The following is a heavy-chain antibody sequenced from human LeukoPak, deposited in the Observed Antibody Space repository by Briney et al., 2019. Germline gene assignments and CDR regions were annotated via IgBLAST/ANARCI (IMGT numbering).Heavy chain of an antibody. J-gene: IGHJ5*02. V-gene: IGHV3-9*03. CDR3: AKASCSSTSCPTAS. CDR1: GFTFDDYA. CDR2: ISWNSGSI. Sequence: GGSLRLSCAASGFTFDDYAMHWVRQAPGKGLEWVSGISWNSGSIGYADSVKGRFTISRDNAKNSLYLQMNSLRAEDMALYYCAKASCSSTSCPTASWGQGTLVTVSS. D-gene: IGHD2-2*01.